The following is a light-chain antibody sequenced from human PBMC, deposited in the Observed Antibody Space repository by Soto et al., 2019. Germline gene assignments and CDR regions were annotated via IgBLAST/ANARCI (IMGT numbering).Light chain of an antibody. J-gene: IGKJ1*01. CDR3: QQYDTSPPWT. CDR2: DVS. Sequence: DIQMTQSPSTLSASVGDRVTITCRASQSIGNRLAWYQQKPGKAPKLLIYDVSNLRSGVPSRFGGRGSGTEFTLTISSLQPDDLATYYCQQYDTSPPWTFVQGTKVEI. CDR1: QSIGNR. V-gene: IGKV1-5*01.